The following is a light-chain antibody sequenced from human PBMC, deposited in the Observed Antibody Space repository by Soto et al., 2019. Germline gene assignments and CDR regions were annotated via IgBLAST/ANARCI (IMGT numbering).Light chain of an antibody. CDR1: SSNIGAGYD. CDR3: QSYDSSLSGLL. J-gene: IGLJ2*01. CDR2: GNS. Sequence: QSELTQPPSVSGAPGQRVTISCTGSSSNIGAGYDVHWYQQLPGTAPKLLIYGNSNRPSGVPDRFSGSKSGTSASLAITGLQAEDEADYYCQSYDSSLSGLLFGGGTQLTVL. V-gene: IGLV1-40*01.